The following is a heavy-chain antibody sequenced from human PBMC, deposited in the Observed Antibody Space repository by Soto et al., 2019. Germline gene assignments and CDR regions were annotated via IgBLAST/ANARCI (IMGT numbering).Heavy chain of an antibody. CDR1: GFTFSSYW. J-gene: IGHJ3*02. V-gene: IGHV3-7*01. CDR3: ASSLVVVAATWNDAFDI. D-gene: IGHD2-15*01. CDR2: IKQDGSEK. Sequence: EVQLVESGGGLVQPGGSLRLSCAASGFTFSSYWMSWVRQAPGKGLEWVANIKQDGSEKYYVDSVKGRFTISRDNAKNSLYLQMNRLRAEDTAVYYCASSLVVVAATWNDAFDIWGQGTMVTVSS.